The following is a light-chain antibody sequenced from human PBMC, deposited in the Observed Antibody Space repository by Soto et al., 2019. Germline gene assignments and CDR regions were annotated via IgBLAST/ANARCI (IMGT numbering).Light chain of an antibody. CDR2: WAS. J-gene: IGKJ5*01. CDR3: QHDYSRRMQ. Sequence: VRTQSAASWQGALIYGTTSKSASSPSVLYSSNNKNYLAWYQQKPGQPPKLLIYWASTRESGFPDRFSGSGSGTHFTLTIGRLQAEDVAVYDCQHDYSRRMQFGQGTRLAI. V-gene: IGKV4-1*01. CDR1: PSVLYSSNNKNY.